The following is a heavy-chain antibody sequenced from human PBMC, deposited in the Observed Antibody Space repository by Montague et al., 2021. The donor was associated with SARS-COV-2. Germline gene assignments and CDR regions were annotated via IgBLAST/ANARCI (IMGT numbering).Heavy chain of an antibody. V-gene: IGHV3-48*03. CDR2: INSAGTLI. CDR1: EFHFASSE. CDR3: VRNNPCGGDCYSLDY. D-gene: IGHD2-21*02. J-gene: IGHJ4*02. Sequence: SLRLSCAASEFHFASSEMTWIRQSPGRGLEWVSYINSAGTLIYYADSVKGRFTISRDNAKNSLYLHMSGPRVDDTAIYYCVRNNPCGGDCYSLDYWGQGALVTVSS.